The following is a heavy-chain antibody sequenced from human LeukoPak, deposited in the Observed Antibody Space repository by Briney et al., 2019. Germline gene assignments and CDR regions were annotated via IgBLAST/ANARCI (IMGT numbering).Heavy chain of an antibody. J-gene: IGHJ4*02. Sequence: GRSLRLSCAASGFTFDDYAMHWVRQAPGKGLEWVSGISWNSGSIGYADSVKGRFTISRDNAKNSLYLQMNSLRAEDTALYYCAKDIYGDYMLGGSDYWGQGTLVTVSS. V-gene: IGHV3-9*01. D-gene: IGHD4-17*01. CDR3: AKDIYGDYMLGGSDY. CDR1: GFTFDDYA. CDR2: ISWNSGSI.